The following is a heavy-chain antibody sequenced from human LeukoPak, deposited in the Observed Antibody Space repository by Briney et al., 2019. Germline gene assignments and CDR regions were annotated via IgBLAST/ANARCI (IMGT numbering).Heavy chain of an antibody. CDR3: ARLLTYYYDSSGYFNWFDP. Sequence: SETLSLTCTVSGGSISSYYWSWIRQPPGKGLEWIGYIYYSGSTNYNPSLKSRVTISVDTSKNQFSLTLSSVTAADTAVYYCARLLTYYYDSSGYFNWFDPWGQGTLVTVSS. CDR2: IYYSGST. V-gene: IGHV4-59*08. CDR1: GGSISSYY. J-gene: IGHJ5*02. D-gene: IGHD3-22*01.